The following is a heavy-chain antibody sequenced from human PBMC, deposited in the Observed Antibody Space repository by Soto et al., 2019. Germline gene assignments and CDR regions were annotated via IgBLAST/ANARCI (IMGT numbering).Heavy chain of an antibody. CDR3: ASKGYCSGGSCYTRPFDY. CDR2: ISCGGSNI. CDR1: GFTFSSYG. D-gene: IGHD2-15*01. Sequence: LRLSCAASGFTFSSYGMHWVRQAPGKGLEWVSVISCGGSNIYYADSVEGRFTISRDNAKNSLYLQMNSLRDEDTAVYYCASKGYCSGGSCYTRPFDYWGQG. V-gene: IGHV3-30*03. J-gene: IGHJ4*02.